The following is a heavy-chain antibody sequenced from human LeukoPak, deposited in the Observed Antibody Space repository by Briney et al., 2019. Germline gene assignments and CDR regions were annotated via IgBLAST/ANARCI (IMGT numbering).Heavy chain of an antibody. V-gene: IGHV3-33*06. J-gene: IGHJ4*02. CDR2: IWFDGRQT. CDR1: GFSFSEYA. CDR3: AKGSSSWQMGAFDY. D-gene: IGHD6-13*01. Sequence: PGGSLRLSCAASGFSFSEYAMHWVRQAPGKGLEWVAVIWFDGRQTFYADSVKGRFTISRDNSKNTLYLQMNSLRAEDTAVYYCAKGSSSWQMGAFDYWGQGTLVTVSS.